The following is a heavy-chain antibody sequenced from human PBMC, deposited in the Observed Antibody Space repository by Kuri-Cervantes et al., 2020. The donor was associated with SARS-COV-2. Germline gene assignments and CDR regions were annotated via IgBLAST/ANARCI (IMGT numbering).Heavy chain of an antibody. D-gene: IGHD2-8*02. J-gene: IGHJ4*02. V-gene: IGHV3-30*01. CDR3: ASGPPRSEFDY. CDR2: ISYDGSNK. CDR1: GFTFSDYY. Sequence: GESLKISCAASGFTFSDYYMSRIRQAPGKGLEWVAVISYDGSNKYYADSVKGRFTISRDNSKNTLYLQMNSLRAEDTAVYYCASGPPRSEFDYWGQGTLVTVSS.